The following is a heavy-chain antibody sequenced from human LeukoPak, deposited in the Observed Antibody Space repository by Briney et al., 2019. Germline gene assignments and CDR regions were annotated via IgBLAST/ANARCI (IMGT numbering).Heavy chain of an antibody. CDR2: IYSGGST. J-gene: IGHJ6*03. V-gene: IGHV3-53*01. CDR3: TTLVPSITIFGVHYYMDV. CDR1: GFTVSSNY. Sequence: PGGSLRLSCAASGFTVSSNYMSWVRQAPGKGLEWVSVIYSGGSTYYADSVKGRFTISRDNSKNTLYLQMNSLKTEDTAVYYGTTLVPSITIFGVHYYMDVWGKGTTVTVSS. D-gene: IGHD3-3*01.